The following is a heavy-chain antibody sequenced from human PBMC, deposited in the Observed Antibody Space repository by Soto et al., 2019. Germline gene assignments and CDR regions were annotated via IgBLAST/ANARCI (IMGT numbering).Heavy chain of an antibody. CDR3: ARNGTLTGYSYGMDV. CDR1: GGTFSDST. CDR2: IIPIFDTA. Sequence: QVQLVQSGAELRKPGSSVKVSCKASGGTFSDSTINWVRQAPGQRLEWMGGIIPIFDTANYGEKFQGRVTITADESTSTSFMEVSSLRSEDTAVYYFARNGTLTGYSYGMDVWGQGTMVTVSS. V-gene: IGHV1-69*01. J-gene: IGHJ6*02. D-gene: IGHD2-8*01.